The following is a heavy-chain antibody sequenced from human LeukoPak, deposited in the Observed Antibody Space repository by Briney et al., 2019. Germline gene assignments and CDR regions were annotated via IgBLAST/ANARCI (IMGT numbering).Heavy chain of an antibody. Sequence: EGSLRLSCAASRFTFNNYGMQWVRQAPGKGLEWVTIIWYDGSNKFYADSVKGRFTISRDNSKNMLYLQMNSLRAEDTAVYYCAKDVSTGFGESGELSCYGKDVWGKGITVTVSS. CDR3: AKDVSTGFGESGELSCYGKDV. J-gene: IGHJ6*04. CDR2: IWYDGSNK. CDR1: RFTFNNYG. D-gene: IGHD3-10*01. V-gene: IGHV3-30*02.